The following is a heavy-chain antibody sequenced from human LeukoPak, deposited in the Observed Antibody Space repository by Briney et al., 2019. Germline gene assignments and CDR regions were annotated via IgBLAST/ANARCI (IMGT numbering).Heavy chain of an antibody. CDR2: ISGNNDNP. J-gene: IGHJ4*02. CDR3: ARDGTSTDDY. Sequence: ASVKVSCKACGCTFTGSYMHWVRQPPGQGVEWMGLISGNNDNPNYGQQFQGRFTMTTDSSTSTAYMDLRNLRSDDTAVYYCARDGTSTDDYWGQGTLVTVSS. CDR1: GCTFTGSY. D-gene: IGHD1-26*01. V-gene: IGHV1-18*04.